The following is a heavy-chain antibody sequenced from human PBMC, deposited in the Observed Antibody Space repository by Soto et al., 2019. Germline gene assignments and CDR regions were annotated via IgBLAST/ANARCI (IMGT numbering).Heavy chain of an antibody. CDR3: AREGYGDYGYYGMDV. CDR2: IYYSGST. J-gene: IGHJ6*02. Sequence: SETLSLTCTVSGVSISSYYWSWIRQPPGKGLEWIGYIYYSGSTNYNPSLKSRVTISVDTSKSQFSLKLSSVTAADTAVYYCAREGYGDYGYYGMDVWGQGTTVTVSS. CDR1: GVSISSYY. V-gene: IGHV4-59*01. D-gene: IGHD4-17*01.